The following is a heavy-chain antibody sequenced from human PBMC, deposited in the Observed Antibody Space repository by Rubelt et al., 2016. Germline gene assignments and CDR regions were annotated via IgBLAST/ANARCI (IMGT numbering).Heavy chain of an antibody. V-gene: IGHV3-73*01. CDR3: ARRRYGDYANNWFDP. J-gene: IGHJ5*02. CDR1: GFIFSGSA. CDR2: IRTKANSYAT. D-gene: IGHD5-12*01. Sequence: EVQLVESGGGVVQPGGSLKLSCAASGFIFSGSAMHWVRQASGKGLEWVGHIRTKANSYATTYAASVKGRFTISRDDSKNTAYLQMNSLKTDDTAMYYCARRRYGDYANNWFDPWGQGTLVTVSS.